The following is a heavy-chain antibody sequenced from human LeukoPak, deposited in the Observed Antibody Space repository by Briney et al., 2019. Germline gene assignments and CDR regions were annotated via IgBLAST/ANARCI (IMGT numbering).Heavy chain of an antibody. V-gene: IGHV4-39*01. CDR3: ARHVVGASYYFDY. CDR1: GGSISSSSYY. D-gene: IGHD4/OR15-4a*01. Sequence: SETLSLTCTVFGGSISSSSYYWGWIRQPPGKGLEWIGSIYYSGSTYYNPSLKSRVTISVDTSKNQFSLKLSSVTAADTAVYYCARHVVGASYYFDYWGQGTLVTVSS. CDR2: IYYSGST. J-gene: IGHJ4*02.